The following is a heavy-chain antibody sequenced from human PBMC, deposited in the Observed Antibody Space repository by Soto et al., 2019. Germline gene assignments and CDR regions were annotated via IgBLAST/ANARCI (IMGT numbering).Heavy chain of an antibody. CDR2: VSGGGGAT. V-gene: IGHV3-23*01. CDR1: GFTFSSYA. CDR3: AKGAGPYYYYGMDV. J-gene: IGHJ6*02. Sequence: EVQLLESGGGLVQPGGSLRLSCAASGFTFSSYAMSWVRQAPGKGLEWVSTVSGGGGATYYADSVKGRFTISRDNSKNTLYLQMNSLRGDDTAVYYCAKGAGPYYYYGMDVWGQGTTVTVSS.